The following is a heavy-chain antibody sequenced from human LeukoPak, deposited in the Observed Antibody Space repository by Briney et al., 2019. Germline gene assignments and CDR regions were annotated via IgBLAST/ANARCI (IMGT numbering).Heavy chain of an antibody. J-gene: IGHJ4*02. Sequence: GESLKISCSASGFMFSGYAMNWVRQAPGKGLEWVSTISFSGFRTYYADSVEGRFTTSRDNSKNTVYLQMSGLRAEDTAVYYCARVTEYCSGGSCYTGDHWGQGTLVTVSS. CDR1: GFMFSGYA. V-gene: IGHV3-23*01. D-gene: IGHD2-15*01. CDR3: ARVTEYCSGGSCYTGDH. CDR2: ISFSGFRT.